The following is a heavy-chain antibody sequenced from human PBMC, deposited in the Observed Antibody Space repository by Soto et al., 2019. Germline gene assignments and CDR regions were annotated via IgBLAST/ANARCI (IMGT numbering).Heavy chain of an antibody. CDR2: IYYSGST. D-gene: IGHD6-6*01. Sequence: QLQLQESGPGLVKPSETLSLTCTVSGGSISSSSYYWGWIRQPPGKGLEWIGSIYYSGSTYYNPSLKSRVTISVDTSKNQFSLKLSSVTAADTAVYYCARPRIAARLVDAFDIWGQGTMVTVSS. CDR3: ARPRIAARLVDAFDI. CDR1: GGSISSSSYY. J-gene: IGHJ3*02. V-gene: IGHV4-39*01.